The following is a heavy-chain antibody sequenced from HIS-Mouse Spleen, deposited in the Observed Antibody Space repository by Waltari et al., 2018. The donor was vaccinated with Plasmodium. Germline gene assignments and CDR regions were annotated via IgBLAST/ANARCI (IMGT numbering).Heavy chain of an antibody. Sequence: QLQLQESGPGLVKPSETLSLTCTVSGGSISSSSYYWGWIRQPPGKGLEWIGSIYYSGSTYYNPSLKSRVTISVDTSKNQFSLKLSSVTAADTAVYYCAREPPYYDVWSGYYDYWGQGTLVTVSS. CDR3: AREPPYYDVWSGYYDY. J-gene: IGHJ4*02. V-gene: IGHV4-39*07. D-gene: IGHD3-3*01. CDR1: GGSISSSSYY. CDR2: IYYSGST.